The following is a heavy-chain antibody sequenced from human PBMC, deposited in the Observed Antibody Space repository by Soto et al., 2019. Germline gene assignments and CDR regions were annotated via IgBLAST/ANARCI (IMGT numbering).Heavy chain of an antibody. D-gene: IGHD3-10*01. J-gene: IGHJ5*02. CDR1: GGSSSSFTYY. Sequence: PSETLSLTCSVSGGSSSSFTYYWGWIRQPPGKGLEWIGTVYYNENTYYNPSLKSRVTITVDTAKNQFSLKLRSVTAADTAMYFCARRERYYGSPGWFDPWGRGTLVTVS. V-gene: IGHV4-39*01. CDR2: VYYNENT. CDR3: ARRERYYGSPGWFDP.